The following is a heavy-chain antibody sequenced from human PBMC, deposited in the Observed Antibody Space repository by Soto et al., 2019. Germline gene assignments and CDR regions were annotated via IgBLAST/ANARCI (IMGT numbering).Heavy chain of an antibody. V-gene: IGHV1-8*01. CDR3: ARGVKYGAYSRWFDP. CDR1: GSTFTSYD. J-gene: IGHJ5*02. Sequence: QVQLVQSGAEVKKPGASVKVSCKASGSTFTSYDINWVRQATGQGLEYLGWMNPNSGDTAYVQKFQGRLTMTWDTSLXTAYMELSGLRSEDTALYFCARGVKYGAYSRWFDPWGQGTLVTVSS. D-gene: IGHD4-17*01. CDR2: MNPNSGDT.